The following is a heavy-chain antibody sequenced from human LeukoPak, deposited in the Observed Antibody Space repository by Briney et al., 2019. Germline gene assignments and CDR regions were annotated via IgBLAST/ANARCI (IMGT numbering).Heavy chain of an antibody. D-gene: IGHD5-18*01. CDR2: IWYNGSNK. CDR3: ARSPPDTAMVLDY. J-gene: IGHJ4*02. V-gene: IGHV3-33*01. CDR1: GFTFSNYG. Sequence: GGSLRLSCAASGFTFSNYGMHWVRQAPGKGLEWVAVIWYNGSNKYYADSVKGRFTISRDNSKDTLYLQMNSLRAEDTAVYYCARSPPDTAMVLDYWGQGTLVTVSS.